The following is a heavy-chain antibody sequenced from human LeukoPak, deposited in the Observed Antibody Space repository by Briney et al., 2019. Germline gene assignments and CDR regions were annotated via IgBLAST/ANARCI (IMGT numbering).Heavy chain of an antibody. CDR2: IYTSGST. CDR3: ASEGTTFSSFDY. CDR1: GGSFSSYY. Sequence: PSETLSLTCAVYGGSFSSYYWSWIRQPAGKGLEWIGRIYTSGSTNYNPSLKSRVTISVDTSKNQFSLKLNSVIATDTAVYYCASEGTTFSSFDYWGQGTLVTVSS. V-gene: IGHV4-59*10. D-gene: IGHD1-1*01. J-gene: IGHJ4*02.